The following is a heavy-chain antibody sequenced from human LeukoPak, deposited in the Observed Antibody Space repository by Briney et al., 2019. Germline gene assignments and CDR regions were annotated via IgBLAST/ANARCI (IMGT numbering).Heavy chain of an antibody. V-gene: IGHV2-5*02. CDR2: IYRDDNK. Sequence: SGPTLVKPTQTLTLTCTFSGFSLCLSGVGVGWIRHPPGKALEWLALIYRDDNKRYSPSLKSRLIITKDTSKNQLVLTMTNMDPVDTATYYCAHYYYDTSGFDYWGQGTVVTVSS. CDR3: AHYYYDTSGFDY. CDR1: GFSLCLSGVG. J-gene: IGHJ4*02. D-gene: IGHD3-22*01.